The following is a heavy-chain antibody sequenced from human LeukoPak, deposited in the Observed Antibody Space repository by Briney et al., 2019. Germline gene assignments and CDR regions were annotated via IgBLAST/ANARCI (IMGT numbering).Heavy chain of an antibody. D-gene: IGHD6-19*01. CDR3: ARIAMAGIGDGFDI. V-gene: IGHV3-20*04. Sequence: GGSLRLSCAASGFTFSNYALSWVRQAPGKGLEWVSGINWNGGSTGYADSVKGRFTISRDNARNSLYLQMNSLRAEDTALYYCARIAMAGIGDGFDIWGQGTMVTVSS. J-gene: IGHJ3*02. CDR1: GFTFSNYA. CDR2: INWNGGST.